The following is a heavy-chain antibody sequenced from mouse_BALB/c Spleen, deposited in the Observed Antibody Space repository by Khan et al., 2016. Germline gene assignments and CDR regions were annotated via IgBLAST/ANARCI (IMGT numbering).Heavy chain of an antibody. CDR1: GYTLTNYG. D-gene: IGHD6-1*01. Sequence: QIQLVQSGPELKKPGETVKISCKASGYTLTNYGMNWVKQAPGKGLEWMGWINTYSGEPTYADDFKGRFAFSLETSANTAYLQINNLKNEDTATFFCARGPHLLAGCCAMDYWGQGSSVTVSS. J-gene: IGHJ4*01. V-gene: IGHV9-3-1*01. CDR3: ARGPHLLAGCCAMDY. CDR2: INTYSGEP.